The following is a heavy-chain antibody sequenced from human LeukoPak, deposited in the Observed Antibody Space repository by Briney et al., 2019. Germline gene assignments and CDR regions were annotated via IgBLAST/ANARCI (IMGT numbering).Heavy chain of an antibody. D-gene: IGHD3-3*01. CDR1: GGSISSYY. CDR3: ARHLAYDFWSGYYRVFAFDI. CDR2: IYTSGST. Sequence: SETLSLTCTVSGGSISSYYWSWIRQPPGKGLAWIGYIYTSGSTNYNPSLKSRVTISVDTSKNQFSLKLSSVTAADTAVYYCARHLAYDFWSGYYRVFAFDIWGQGTMVTVSS. J-gene: IGHJ3*02. V-gene: IGHV4-4*09.